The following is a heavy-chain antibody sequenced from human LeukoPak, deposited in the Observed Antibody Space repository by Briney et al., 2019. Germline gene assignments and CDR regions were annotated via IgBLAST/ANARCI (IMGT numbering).Heavy chain of an antibody. J-gene: IGHJ3*02. Sequence: GESLKISCKASGYSFTSYWIGWVRQMPGKGLEWMGITYPGDSDTRYSPSFQGQATISADKSISTAYLQWSSLKASDTAMYYCARRAPGWSYGSSGPHAFDIWGQGTMVTVSS. D-gene: IGHD3-22*01. CDR1: GYSFTSYW. V-gene: IGHV5-51*01. CDR3: ARRAPGWSYGSSGPHAFDI. CDR2: TYPGDSDT.